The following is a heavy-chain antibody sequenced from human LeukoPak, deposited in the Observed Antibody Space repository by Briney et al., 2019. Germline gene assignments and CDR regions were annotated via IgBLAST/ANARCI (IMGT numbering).Heavy chain of an antibody. D-gene: IGHD1-1*01. V-gene: IGHV3-13*01. J-gene: IGHJ6*03. CDR1: GFTFSSFN. Sequence: GGSLRLSCAASGFTFSSFNVHWVRQPAGQGLEWVGSIGTASDTYYPGSVKGRFTLSRDNAKNSLYLQMNSLTAGDTAVYYCARGPPRGKYYYMDVWGKGTTVTVSS. CDR3: ARGPPRGKYYYMDV. CDR2: IGTASDT.